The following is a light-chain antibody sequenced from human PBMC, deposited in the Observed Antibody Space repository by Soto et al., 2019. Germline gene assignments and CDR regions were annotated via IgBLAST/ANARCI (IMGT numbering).Light chain of an antibody. CDR1: ISDVGGYNY. J-gene: IGLJ2*01. CDR2: EVN. CDR3: SSYAGSNNWV. V-gene: IGLV2-8*01. Sequence: QSVLTQPPSASGSPGQSVTISCTGTISDVGGYNYVSWYQHHPGKAPKLMIYEVNKRPSGVPDRFSGSKSGNTASLTVSGLQAEDEADYYCSSYAGSNNWVFGGGTKLTVL.